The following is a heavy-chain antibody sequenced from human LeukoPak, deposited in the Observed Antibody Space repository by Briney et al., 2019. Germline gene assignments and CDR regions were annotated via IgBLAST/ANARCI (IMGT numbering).Heavy chain of an antibody. D-gene: IGHD6-6*01. CDR1: GYTFSNYG. V-gene: IGHV1-18*01. Sequence: ASVKVSCKASGYTFSNYGVSWVRQAPGQGLGWMGWISAYNGNTDYAQKFQGRVTITADTSTSTAYMELRGLRSDDTAVYYCARDRSSSSDWGQGTLVTVSS. CDR3: ARDRSSSSD. CDR2: ISAYNGNT. J-gene: IGHJ4*02.